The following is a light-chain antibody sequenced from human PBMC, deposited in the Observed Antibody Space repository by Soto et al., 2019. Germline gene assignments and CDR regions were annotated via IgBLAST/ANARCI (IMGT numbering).Light chain of an antibody. CDR1: QSVSSSH. CDR3: QQYGASPWT. CDR2: DTS. V-gene: IGKV3-20*01. J-gene: IGKJ1*01. Sequence: EVELTQSPGTLSLSPGEIATLYCSASQSVSSSHLAWYQQKRGQAPRLLIYDTSTRATGIPDRFSGSGSGTDFTLTISRLEPEDFAVYHCQQYGASPWTFGQGTKVDIK.